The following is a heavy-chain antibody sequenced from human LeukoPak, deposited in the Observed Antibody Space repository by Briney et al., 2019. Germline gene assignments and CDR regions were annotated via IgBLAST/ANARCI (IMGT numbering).Heavy chain of an antibody. V-gene: IGHV4-4*07. CDR1: GGSISSYY. CDR3: ARGVSDSSGYYNYYYYYYMDV. D-gene: IGHD3-22*01. J-gene: IGHJ6*03. Sequence: SETLSLTCTVSGGSISSYYWSWIRQPAGKGLEWIGRIYTSGSTNYNPSLKSRVTMSVDTSKNQFSLKLSSVTAADTAVYYCARGVSDSSGYYNYYYYYYMDVWGKGTTVTISS. CDR2: IYTSGST.